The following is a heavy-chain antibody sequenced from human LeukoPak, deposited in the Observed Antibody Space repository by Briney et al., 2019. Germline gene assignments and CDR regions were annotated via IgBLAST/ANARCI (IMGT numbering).Heavy chain of an antibody. J-gene: IGHJ4*02. Sequence: ASVKVSCKASGYTFTSYDINWVRQATGQGLEWMGRIIPILGIANYAQKFQGRVTITADKSTSTAYMELSSLRSEDTAVYYCAREGDYGDYWGQGTLVTVSS. CDR3: AREGDYGDY. V-gene: IGHV1-69*04. CDR2: IIPILGIA. CDR1: GYTFTSYD.